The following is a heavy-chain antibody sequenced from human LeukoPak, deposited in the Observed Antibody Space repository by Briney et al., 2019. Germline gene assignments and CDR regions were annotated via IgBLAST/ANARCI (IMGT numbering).Heavy chain of an antibody. D-gene: IGHD2-2*01. CDR3: ARVECSSTTCYDDY. CDR2: INVYNGYT. CDR1: GYTFRSYA. Sequence: ASVKVSCKTSGYTFRSYAISWVRQAPGQGLGRMGWINVYNGYTNYARNFQGRVTMTTDTSTSTAYMEVRSLRSDDTAVYYCARVECSSTTCYDDYWGQGTLVIVSS. V-gene: IGHV1-18*01. J-gene: IGHJ4*02.